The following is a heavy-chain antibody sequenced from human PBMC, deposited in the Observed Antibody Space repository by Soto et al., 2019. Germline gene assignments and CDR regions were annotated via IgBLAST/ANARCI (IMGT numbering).Heavy chain of an antibody. D-gene: IGHD1-26*01. V-gene: IGHV2-5*02. CDR2: IYWDDDK. CDR3: VHTTGAKPFDY. J-gene: IGHJ4*02. CDR1: GFSLSTSGVG. Sequence: ESGPTLVNPTQTLTLTCTFSGFSLSTSGVGVVWIRQPPGKALEWLALIYWDDDKRYSPSLQSRLTITKDTSKNLVVLTMTNMEPVDTATYYCVHTTGAKPFDYWGQGTLVTVSS.